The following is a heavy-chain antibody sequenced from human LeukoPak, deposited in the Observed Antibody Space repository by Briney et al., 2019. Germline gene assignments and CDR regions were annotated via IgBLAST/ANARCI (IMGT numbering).Heavy chain of an antibody. Sequence: SETLTLTCTASGCSFSSYYWSWIRQPPGKGLEWIGYIYYSGSTNYNPSLKSRVTMSVDTSKKQFALKLSSVTAADTAVYYCVIFPEYWGQGTLVTVSP. V-gene: IGHV4-59*08. J-gene: IGHJ4*02. CDR1: GCSFSSYY. CDR3: VIFPEY. D-gene: IGHD1-14*01. CDR2: IYYSGST.